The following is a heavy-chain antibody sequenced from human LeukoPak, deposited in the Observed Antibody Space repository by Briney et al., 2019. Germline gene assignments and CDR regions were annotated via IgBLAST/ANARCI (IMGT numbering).Heavy chain of an antibody. CDR3: AKTGGSGWYYYYFDY. V-gene: IGHV3-9*01. D-gene: IGHD6-19*01. Sequence: GGSLRLSCAASGFTFDDYAIHWVRQAPGMGLEWVSGISWNGGTVAYADSVKGRFTISRDNAKNSLYLQMNSLRVEDTALYYCAKTGGSGWYYYYFDYWGQGTLVTVSS. J-gene: IGHJ4*02. CDR2: ISWNGGTV. CDR1: GFTFDDYA.